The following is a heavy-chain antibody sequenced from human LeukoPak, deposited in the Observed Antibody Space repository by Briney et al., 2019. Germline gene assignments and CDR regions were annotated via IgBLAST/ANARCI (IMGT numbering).Heavy chain of an antibody. CDR1: GFTFSSYW. D-gene: IGHD6-19*01. J-gene: IGHJ4*02. V-gene: IGHV3-74*01. CDR3: ARGGWWSEY. CDR2: IRSDGSST. Sequence: PWGSLSLSCAASGFTFSSYWMDWVRQAPGKGLVWDSRIRSDGSSTSYADSVKGRFTISRDNAKNTLYLQMNSLRAEDTAVYYCARGGWWSEYWGQGTLVTVSS.